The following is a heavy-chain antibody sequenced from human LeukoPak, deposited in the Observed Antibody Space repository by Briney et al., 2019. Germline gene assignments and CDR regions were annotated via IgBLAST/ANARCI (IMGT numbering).Heavy chain of an antibody. CDR2: ISSRGTYI. Sequence: GGSLRLSCAASGYTFSSYSMNWVRQAPGKGLEWVSSISSRGTYISYADSVKGRFTISRDNTKNSMYLQMNSLRAEDTAVYYCARDQVNELRYFDWLLPGDWGQGTLVTVSS. D-gene: IGHD3-9*01. CDR1: GYTFSSYS. CDR3: ARDQVNELRYFDWLLPGD. J-gene: IGHJ4*02. V-gene: IGHV3-21*04.